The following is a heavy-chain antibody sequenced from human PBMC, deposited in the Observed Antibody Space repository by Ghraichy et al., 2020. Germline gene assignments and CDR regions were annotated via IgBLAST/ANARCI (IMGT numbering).Heavy chain of an antibody. CDR1: GGSISSYY. CDR3: ARVRCTSTGCYTRFTFDY. V-gene: IGHV4-59*01. J-gene: IGHJ4*02. Sequence: EALNISCTVSGGSISSYYWSWIRQPPGKGLEWIGHIFYSGSTNYNPSLESRVTISVDTSKNQFSLKLTSVTAADTAVYYCARVRCTSTGCYTRFTFDYWGQGTLVTVSS. D-gene: IGHD2-2*02. CDR2: IFYSGST.